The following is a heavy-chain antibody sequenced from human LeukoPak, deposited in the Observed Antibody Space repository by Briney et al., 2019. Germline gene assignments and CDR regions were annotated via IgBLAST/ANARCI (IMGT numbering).Heavy chain of an antibody. CDR3: ARESRRVGEGDFDF. CDR2: INQDGTEK. V-gene: IGHV3-7*01. CDR1: GITFSTYW. J-gene: IGHJ4*02. Sequence: GGSLRLSCAASGITFSTYWMNWVRQAPGKGLEWVANINQDGTEKYYVDSVKGRFTISRDNAKNSLFLQMNSLRAEDTAVYYCARESRRVGEGDFDFWGQGTLVTVSS. D-gene: IGHD1-26*01.